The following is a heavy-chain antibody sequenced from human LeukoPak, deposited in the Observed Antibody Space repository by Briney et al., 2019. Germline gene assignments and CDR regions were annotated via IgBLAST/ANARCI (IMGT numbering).Heavy chain of an antibody. CDR2: IIPIFGTA. D-gene: IGHD6-6*01. CDR1: GGTFSSYA. CDR3: ARGGESIAARQRSDAFDI. V-gene: IGHV1-69*06. J-gene: IGHJ3*02. Sequence: GASVKVSCKASGGTFSSYAISWVRQAPGQGLEWMGGIIPIFGTASYAQKFQGRVTITADKSTSTAYMELSSLRSDDTAVYYCARGGESIAARQRSDAFDIWGQGTMVTVSS.